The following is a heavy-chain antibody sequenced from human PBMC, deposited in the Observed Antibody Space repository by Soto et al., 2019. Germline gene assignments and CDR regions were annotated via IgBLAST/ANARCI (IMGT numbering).Heavy chain of an antibody. CDR1: GGTFSSYA. V-gene: IGHV1-69*01. D-gene: IGHD6-19*01. CDR2: IIPIFGTA. J-gene: IGHJ6*02. Sequence: QVQLVQSGAEVKKPGSSVKVSCKASGGTFSSYAISWVRQAPGQGLEWMGGIIPIFGTANYAQKFQGRVTITADESTSTAYMELSSLRSEDMAVYYCASGIAVAGSYYYYYGMDVWGQGTTVTVSS. CDR3: ASGIAVAGSYYYYYGMDV.